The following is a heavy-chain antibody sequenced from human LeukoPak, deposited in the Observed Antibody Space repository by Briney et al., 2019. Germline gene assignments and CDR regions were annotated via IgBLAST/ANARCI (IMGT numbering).Heavy chain of an antibody. Sequence: GGSLRLSCAASGFTFSSYWMSWVRQAPGKGLEWVANIKQDGSEKYYVDSVKGRFTISRDNAKNSLYLQMNSLRAEDTAVYYCARDRGGLTTVVTSGLAFDIWGQGTMVTVPS. J-gene: IGHJ3*02. V-gene: IGHV3-7*01. CDR3: ARDRGGLTTVVTSGLAFDI. CDR2: IKQDGSEK. CDR1: GFTFSSYW. D-gene: IGHD4-23*01.